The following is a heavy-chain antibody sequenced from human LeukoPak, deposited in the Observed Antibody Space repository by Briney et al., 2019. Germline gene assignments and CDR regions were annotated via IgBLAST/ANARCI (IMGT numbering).Heavy chain of an antibody. CDR1: GYTFTSYA. J-gene: IGHJ3*02. V-gene: IGHV7-4-1*02. CDR3: ARRLRAGYSRAFDI. Sequence: AASVKVSCKASGYTFTSYAMNWVRQAPGQGLEWMGWINTNTGNPTYAQGFTGRFVFSLDTSVSTAYLQISSLKAEDTAVYYCARRLRAGYSRAFDIWGQGTMVTVSS. CDR2: INTNTGNP. D-gene: IGHD6-13*01.